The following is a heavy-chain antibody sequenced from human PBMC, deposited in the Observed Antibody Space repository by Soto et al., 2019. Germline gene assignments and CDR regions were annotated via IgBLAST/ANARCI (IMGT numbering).Heavy chain of an antibody. Sequence: GGSLRLSCAASGFTFSGSAMHWVRQASGKGLEWVGRIRSKANSYATAYAASVKGRFTISRDDSKNTAYLQMNSLKTEDTAVYYCTSWIGYDILTGYYDYWGQGTLVTVSS. CDR3: TSWIGYDILTGYYDY. V-gene: IGHV3-73*01. CDR1: GFTFSGSA. J-gene: IGHJ4*02. CDR2: IRSKANSYAT. D-gene: IGHD3-9*01.